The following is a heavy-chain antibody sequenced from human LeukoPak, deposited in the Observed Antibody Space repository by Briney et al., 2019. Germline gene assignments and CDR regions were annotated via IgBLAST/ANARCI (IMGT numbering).Heavy chain of an antibody. Sequence: PGGSLRLSCAASGFTFSSYSMNWVRQAPGKGLEWVSSISSSSSYIYYADSVKGRFTISRDSSKNTLYLQMNSLRADDTAVYYCAKSGYNRFDYWGQGTLVTVSS. J-gene: IGHJ4*02. D-gene: IGHD5-24*01. V-gene: IGHV3-21*04. CDR2: ISSSSSYI. CDR3: AKSGYNRFDY. CDR1: GFTFSSYS.